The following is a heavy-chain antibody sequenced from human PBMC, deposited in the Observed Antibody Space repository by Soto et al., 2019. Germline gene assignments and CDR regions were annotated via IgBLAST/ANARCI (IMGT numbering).Heavy chain of an antibody. Sequence: SETLSLTCAVYGGSFSGYSWSWIRQPPGKGLEWIGYIYHSGSTYYNPSLKSRVTISVDRSKNQFSLKLSSVTAADTAVYYCARVHYDSSGYPPRGWFDPWGQGTLVTVSS. D-gene: IGHD3-22*01. J-gene: IGHJ5*02. CDR2: IYHSGST. CDR1: GGSFSGYS. CDR3: ARVHYDSSGYPPRGWFDP. V-gene: IGHV4-30-2*01.